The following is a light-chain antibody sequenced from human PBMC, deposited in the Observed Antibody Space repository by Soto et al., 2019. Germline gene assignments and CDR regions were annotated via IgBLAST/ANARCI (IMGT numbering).Light chain of an antibody. CDR1: QSVGSSY. CDR2: GTS. V-gene: IGKV3-20*01. CDR3: QQYVSSPPWA. J-gene: IGKJ1*01. Sequence: EIVLTQSPGTLSLSPGERATLSCRASQSVGSSYLAWYQQKPGQAPRLLIYGTSSRATGIPDRFSGSGSGTDFTLSISRREPEDFAVYYCQQYVSSPPWAFGQGTKVEIK.